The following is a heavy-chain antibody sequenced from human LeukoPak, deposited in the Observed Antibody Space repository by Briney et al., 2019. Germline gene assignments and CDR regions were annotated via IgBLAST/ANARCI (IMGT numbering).Heavy chain of an antibody. CDR1: GYTFTSYD. CDR2: MNPNSGNT. V-gene: IGHV1-8*03. D-gene: IGHD5-24*01. CDR3: ARRFSWAEDVFDY. J-gene: IGHJ4*02. Sequence: ASVKVSCKASGYTFTSYDINWVRQATGQGLEWMGWMNPNSGNTGYAQKFQGRVTITRNTSISTAYMELSSLRSEDTAVYYCARRFSWAEDVFDYWGQGTLVTVSS.